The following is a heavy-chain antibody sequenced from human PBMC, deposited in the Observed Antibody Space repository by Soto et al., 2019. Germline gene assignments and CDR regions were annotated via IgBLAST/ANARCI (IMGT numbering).Heavy chain of an antibody. J-gene: IGHJ3*01. Sequence: LRLSCAVSGFSFRTYGFHWVRQPPGEGLEWVAVISPKGHSDSVEGRFTISRDNSKDTLYLQMNNLRAEDTAVYYCARDDAFGNENAFDLWGQGTMVTVS. CDR1: GFSFRTYG. CDR3: ARDDAFGNENAFDL. D-gene: IGHD1-1*01. V-gene: IGHV3-33*01. CDR2: ISPK.